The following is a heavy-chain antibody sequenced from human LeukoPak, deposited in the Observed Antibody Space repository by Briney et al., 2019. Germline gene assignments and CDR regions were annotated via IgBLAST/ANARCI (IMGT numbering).Heavy chain of an antibody. Sequence: SEPLSTTCIDSGASIGCYCWRWIQHPPGNIQEWIGYIYYSGSTSYNPSPKSRFTIPVDPSKNQFSLKLSSVTAADTAVDYCASLYSNYWGQGTLVTVSS. CDR3: ASLYSNY. D-gene: IGHD2-21*01. V-gene: IGHV4-59*12. CDR1: GASIGCYC. J-gene: IGHJ4*02. CDR2: IYYSGST.